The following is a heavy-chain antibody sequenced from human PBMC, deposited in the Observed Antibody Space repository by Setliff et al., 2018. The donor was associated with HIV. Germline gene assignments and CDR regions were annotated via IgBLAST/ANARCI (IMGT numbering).Heavy chain of an antibody. J-gene: IGHJ6*03. D-gene: IGHD3-22*01. CDR1: GGSISNYY. CDR2: IYYSGST. V-gene: IGHV4-59*08. CDR3: ARQHYYDSSGRNLMDV. Sequence: SETLSLTCTVSGGSISNYYWSWIRQPPGKGLEWIGYIYYSGSTTYNPSLESRVTISIDKSKNQFSLKLSSVTAADTAVYYCARQHYYDSSGRNLMDVWGKGTTVTVSS.